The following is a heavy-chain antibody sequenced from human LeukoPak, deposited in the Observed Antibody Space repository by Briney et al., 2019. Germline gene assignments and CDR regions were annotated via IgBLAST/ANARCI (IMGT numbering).Heavy chain of an antibody. CDR1: GFTFSSYG. V-gene: IGHV3-33*01. D-gene: IGHD3-3*01. Sequence: GRSLRLSCAASGFTFSSYGMHWVRQAPGKGLEWVAVIWYDGSNKYYADSVKGRFTTSRDNSKNTLYLQMNSLRAEDTAVYYCAREGPYYDFWSGSLANYYYGMDVWGQGTTVTVSS. J-gene: IGHJ6*02. CDR2: IWYDGSNK. CDR3: AREGPYYDFWSGSLANYYYGMDV.